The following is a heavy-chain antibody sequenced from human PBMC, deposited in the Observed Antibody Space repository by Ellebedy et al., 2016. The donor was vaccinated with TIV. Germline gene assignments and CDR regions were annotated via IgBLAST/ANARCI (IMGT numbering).Heavy chain of an antibody. Sequence: SGPTLVKPTQTLTLTCTFSGFSLSPSGGGVAWIRHPPGKALEWLALIYWDDDKRYSPSLKSRLTITKDTSKNQVVLTMTNMDPVDTATYYCAHTITMVRGVITYHYYGMDVWGQGTTVTVSS. CDR3: AHTITMVRGVITYHYYGMDV. CDR2: IYWDDDK. V-gene: IGHV2-5*02. CDR1: GFSLSPSGGG. D-gene: IGHD3-10*01. J-gene: IGHJ6*02.